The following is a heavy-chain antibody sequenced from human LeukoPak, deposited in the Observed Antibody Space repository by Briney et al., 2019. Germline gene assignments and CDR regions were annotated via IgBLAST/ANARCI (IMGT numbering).Heavy chain of an antibody. CDR1: GGSVSSDIYY. Sequence: SETLSLTCTVSGGSVSSDIYYWSWIRQPPGKGLEWIGYIYNSGSTNYNPSLKSRVTISVDTSKDQFSLRLSSVTAADTAVYYCARVLWFGELPPAGRLYYFDYWGQGTLVTVSS. CDR3: ARVLWFGELPPAGRLYYFDY. D-gene: IGHD3-10*01. V-gene: IGHV4-61*01. J-gene: IGHJ4*02. CDR2: IYNSGST.